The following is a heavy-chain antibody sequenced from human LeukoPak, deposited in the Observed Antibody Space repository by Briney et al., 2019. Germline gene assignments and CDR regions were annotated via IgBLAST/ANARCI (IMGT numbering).Heavy chain of an antibody. CDR2: INPNSGGT. CDR1: GYTFSGHY. J-gene: IGHJ4*02. Sequence: ASVKVSCKASGYTFSGHYLHWVRQAPGQGLEWMGRINPNSGGTKYAQKFQNRVTMTSDTSVSTAYMELNGLRSDDTAIYYCTRPWIQLWTPDFDHWGQGTLVTVSS. V-gene: IGHV1-2*06. D-gene: IGHD5-18*01. CDR3: TRPWIQLWTPDFDH.